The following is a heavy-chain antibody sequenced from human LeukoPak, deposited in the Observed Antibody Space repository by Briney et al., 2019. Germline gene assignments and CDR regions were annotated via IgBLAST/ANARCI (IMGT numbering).Heavy chain of an antibody. Sequence: SQTLPLTCAISGGSVSRNSAAGNWIRQSPSRGLEGLGKPSYRSNWYHAYAVSVKSRITIHPDTSKHPFSLQLNSVTPEDTAVYYCARGVAAPHWCDPWGQGPLVTVSS. CDR2: PSYRSNWYH. V-gene: IGHV6-1*01. D-gene: IGHD6-13*01. CDR1: GGSVSRNSAA. CDR3: ARGVAAPHWCDP. J-gene: IGHJ5*02.